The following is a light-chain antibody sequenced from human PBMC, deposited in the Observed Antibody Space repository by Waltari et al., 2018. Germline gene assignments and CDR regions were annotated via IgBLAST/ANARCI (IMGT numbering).Light chain of an antibody. V-gene: IGKV3-20*01. CDR2: GTS. J-gene: IGKJ1*01. CDR3: QHYVSLPVT. CDR1: QSVGRS. Sequence: EILLTQSPGTLSLSQGERATLSCRASQSVGRSLAWYQQKPGQPPRLLIYGTSNRATGIPDRFSGGGSGTDFSLTISRLEPEDVAVYYCQHYVSLPVTFGQGTKVEIK.